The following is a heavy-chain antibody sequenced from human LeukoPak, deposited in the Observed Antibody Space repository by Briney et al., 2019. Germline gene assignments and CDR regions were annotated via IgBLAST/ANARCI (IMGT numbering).Heavy chain of an antibody. D-gene: IGHD1-20*01. CDR1: GHTFTSYG. Sequence: ASVKVSCKASGHTFTSYGISWVRQAPGQGLEWMGWISAYNGNTNYAQKLQGRVTMTTDTSTSTAYMELRSLRSDDTAVYYCARDLLLYNWNRKGTPFDYWGQGTLVTVSS. J-gene: IGHJ4*02. V-gene: IGHV1-18*01. CDR2: ISAYNGNT. CDR3: ARDLLLYNWNRKGTPFDY.